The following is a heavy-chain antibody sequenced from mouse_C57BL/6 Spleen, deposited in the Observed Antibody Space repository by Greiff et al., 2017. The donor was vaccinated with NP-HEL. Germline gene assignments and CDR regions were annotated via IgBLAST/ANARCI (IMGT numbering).Heavy chain of an antibody. CDR2: IHPNSGST. Sequence: QVQLQQPGAELVKPGASVKLSCKASGYTFTSYWMHWVKQRPGQGLEWIGMIHPNSGSTNYNEKFKSKATLTVDKSSSTAYMQLSSLTSEDSAVYYCARGYGSSYWYFDYWGQGTTLTVSS. J-gene: IGHJ2*01. CDR3: ARGYGSSYWYFDY. D-gene: IGHD1-1*01. CDR1: GYTFTSYW. V-gene: IGHV1-64*01.